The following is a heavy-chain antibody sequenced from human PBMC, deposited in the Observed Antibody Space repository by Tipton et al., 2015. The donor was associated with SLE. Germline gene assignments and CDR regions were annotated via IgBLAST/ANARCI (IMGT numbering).Heavy chain of an antibody. CDR1: NGSINYYH. V-gene: IGHV4-39*07. J-gene: IGHJ4*02. D-gene: IGHD5-12*01. Sequence: LRLSCTVSNGSINYYHWGWIRQPPGKGLEWIGSIYYSGSTYYNPSLKSRVTISVDTSKNHFSLNLSSVTAADTAVYYCATSRPIVATIGAFDYWGQGTLVTVSS. CDR3: ATSRPIVATIGAFDY. CDR2: IYYSGST.